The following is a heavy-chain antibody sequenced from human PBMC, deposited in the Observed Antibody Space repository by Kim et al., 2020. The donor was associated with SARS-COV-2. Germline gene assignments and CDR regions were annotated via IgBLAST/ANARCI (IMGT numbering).Heavy chain of an antibody. CDR3: ARGSIFDY. CDR2: INHSGST. D-gene: IGHD2-21*01. V-gene: IGHV4-34*01. Sequence: SETLSLTCAVYGGSFSGYYWSWIRQPPGKGLEWIGEINHSGSTNYNPSLKSRVTISVDTSKNQFSLKLSSVTAADTAVYYCARGSIFDYWGQGTLVTVSS. J-gene: IGHJ4*02. CDR1: GGSFSGYY.